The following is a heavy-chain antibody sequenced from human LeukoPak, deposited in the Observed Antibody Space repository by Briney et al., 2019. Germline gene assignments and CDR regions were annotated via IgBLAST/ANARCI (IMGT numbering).Heavy chain of an antibody. D-gene: IGHD3-22*01. CDR1: GFTFSSYA. J-gene: IGHJ4*02. CDR2: ISSSSSYI. V-gene: IGHV3-21*01. CDR3: ARDRGYDSSGVPEDY. Sequence: PGGSLRLSCAASGFTFSSYAMSWVRQAPGKGLEWVSSISSSSSYIYYADSVKGRFTISRDNAKNSLYLQMNSLRAEDTAVCYCARDRGYDSSGVPEDYWGQGTLVTVSS.